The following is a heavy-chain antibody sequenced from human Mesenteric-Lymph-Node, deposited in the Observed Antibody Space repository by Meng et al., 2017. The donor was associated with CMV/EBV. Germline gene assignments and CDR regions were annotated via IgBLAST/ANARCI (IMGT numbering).Heavy chain of an antibody. CDR2: IRYDGSNK. CDR3: AKEGGYCSSTSCYMGYFQH. D-gene: IGHD2-2*02. J-gene: IGHJ1*01. CDR1: GFTVSNYY. Sequence: GGSLRLSCVASGFTVSNYYMTWVRQAPGKGLEWVAFIRYDGSNKYYADSVKGRFTISRDNSKNTLYLQMNSLRAEDTAVYYCAKEGGYCSSTSCYMGYFQHWGQGTLVTVSS. V-gene: IGHV3-30*02.